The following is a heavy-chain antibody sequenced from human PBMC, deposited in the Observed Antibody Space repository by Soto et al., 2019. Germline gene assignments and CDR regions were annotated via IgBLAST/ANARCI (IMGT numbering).Heavy chain of an antibody. CDR3: ARDMVGPTKFDC. D-gene: IGHD1-26*01. J-gene: IGHJ4*01. V-gene: IGHV3-30-3*01. CDR1: GFHFSSYA. CDR2: ISYDGNSM. Sequence: GGTRRPSCEASGFHFSSYAIDWVRQAPGKGLEWVTAISYDGNSMYYADSVKGRFTVSRDNSKNTQYLQMNSVRAEDTAVYFCARDMVGPTKFDCWGQGTLVTVSS.